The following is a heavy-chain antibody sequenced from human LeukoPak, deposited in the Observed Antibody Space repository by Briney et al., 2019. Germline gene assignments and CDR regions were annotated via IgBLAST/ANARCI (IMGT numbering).Heavy chain of an antibody. Sequence: QAGRSLRLSCAASGFTFSSYAMHWVRQAPGKGLEWVAVISYDGSNKYYADSVKGRFTISRDNSKNTLYLQMNSLRAEDTALYYCAKAAYGDYVNWFDPWGQGILVIVSS. CDR3: AKAAYGDYVNWFDP. CDR1: GFTFSSYA. D-gene: IGHD4-17*01. V-gene: IGHV3-30-3*01. CDR2: ISYDGSNK. J-gene: IGHJ5*02.